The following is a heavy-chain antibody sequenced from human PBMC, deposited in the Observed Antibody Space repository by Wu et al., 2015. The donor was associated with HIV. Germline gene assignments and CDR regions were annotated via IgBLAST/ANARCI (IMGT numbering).Heavy chain of an antibody. CDR1: GYSFSDFH. CDR3: LTALDGVAY. D-gene: IGHD2-8*01. Sequence: QVQLVQSGAEMKKPGASVKVSCKASGYSFSDFHLHWVRQAPGQGLEWMGWINHNGGGATYAQKFQGRAAMTRDTSISTAFLELSGLRLDDTAIYFCLTALDGVAYWGQGTLVTVSS. V-gene: IGHV1-2*02. CDR2: INHNGGGA. J-gene: IGHJ4*02.